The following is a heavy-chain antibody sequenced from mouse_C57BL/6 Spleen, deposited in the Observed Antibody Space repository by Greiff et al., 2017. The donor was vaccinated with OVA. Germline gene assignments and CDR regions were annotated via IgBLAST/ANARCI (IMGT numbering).Heavy chain of an antibody. CDR1: GFTFSSYG. CDR2: ISSGGSYT. J-gene: IGHJ2*01. V-gene: IGHV5-6*01. D-gene: IGHD4-1*01. Sequence: DVQLVESGGDLVKPGGSLKLSCAASGFTFSSYGMSWVRQTPDKRLEWVATISSGGSYTYYPDSVQGRFTISRDNAKNTLYLQMSSLKSEDTAMYYCARHGTWTDYWGQGTTLTVSS. CDR3: ARHGTWTDY.